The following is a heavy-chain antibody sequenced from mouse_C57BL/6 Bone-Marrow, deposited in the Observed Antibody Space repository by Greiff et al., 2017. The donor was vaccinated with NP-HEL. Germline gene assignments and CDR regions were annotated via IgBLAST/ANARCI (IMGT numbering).Heavy chain of an antibody. CDR3: ARCDYGGGGYAMDY. V-gene: IGHV1-18*01. D-gene: IGHD2-4*01. CDR2: INPNNGGT. CDR1: GYTFTDYN. Sequence: EVQLQQSGPELVKPGASVKIPCKASGYTFTDYNMDWVKQSHGKSLEWIGDINPNNGGTIYNQKFKGKATLTVDKSSSTAYMELRSLTSEDTAVYYCARCDYGGGGYAMDYWGQGTSVTVSS. J-gene: IGHJ4*01.